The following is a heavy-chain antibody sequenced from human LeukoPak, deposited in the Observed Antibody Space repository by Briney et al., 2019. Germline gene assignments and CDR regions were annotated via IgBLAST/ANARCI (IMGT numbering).Heavy chain of an antibody. CDR2: IYYSGST. Sequence: PSETLSLTCAVYGGSFSGYYWSWIRQPPGKGLEWIGYIYYSGSTYYNPSLKSRVTISVDTSKNQFSLKLSSMTAADTAVYYCARGDDHYGMDVWGQGTTVTVSS. J-gene: IGHJ6*02. CDR1: GGSFSGYY. D-gene: IGHD1-1*01. CDR3: ARGDDHYGMDV. V-gene: IGHV4-34*01.